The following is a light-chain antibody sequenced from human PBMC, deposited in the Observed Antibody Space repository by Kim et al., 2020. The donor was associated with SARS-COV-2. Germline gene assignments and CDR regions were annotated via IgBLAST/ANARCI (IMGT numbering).Light chain of an antibody. CDR2: LNSDGSH. V-gene: IGLV4-69*01. CDR3: QTWGTGIHV. J-gene: IGLJ1*01. CDR1: SGHSSYA. Sequence: SVKLTCTLSSGHSSYAIAWHQQQPEKGPRYLMKLNSDGSHSKGDGIPDRFSGSSSGAERYLTISSLQSEDEADYYCQTWGTGIHVFGTGTKVTVL.